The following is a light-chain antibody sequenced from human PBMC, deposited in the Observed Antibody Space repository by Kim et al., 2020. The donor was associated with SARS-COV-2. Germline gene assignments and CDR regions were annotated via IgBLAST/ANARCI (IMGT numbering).Light chain of an antibody. CDR2: LSD. J-gene: IGLJ3*02. CDR1: RSNIALNS. CDR3: AAWDGTLNGWM. V-gene: IGLV1-44*01. Sequence: QSVLTQPPSVSGTPGQRITISCSGGRSNIALNSVNWYQQVPGTAPKLLIYLSDQRPSGVPDRFSGSKSGPSASLAISGLQSEDEADYFCAAWDGTLNGWMFGGGTHLTVL.